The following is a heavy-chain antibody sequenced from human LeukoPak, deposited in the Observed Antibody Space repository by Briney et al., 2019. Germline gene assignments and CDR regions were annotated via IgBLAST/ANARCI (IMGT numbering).Heavy chain of an antibody. CDR1: GYTFTSNY. V-gene: IGHV1-46*01. CDR3: ARSNKGYFDY. CDR2: ISPSGGST. J-gene: IGHJ4*02. Sequence: ASVKVSCKAFGYTFTSNYMHWARQAPGQGPEWMGVISPSGGSTTYAQKFQGRVTLTRDMSTSTDYLELSSLRSEDTAVYYCARSNKGYFDYWGQGTLVTVSS. D-gene: IGHD1/OR15-1a*01.